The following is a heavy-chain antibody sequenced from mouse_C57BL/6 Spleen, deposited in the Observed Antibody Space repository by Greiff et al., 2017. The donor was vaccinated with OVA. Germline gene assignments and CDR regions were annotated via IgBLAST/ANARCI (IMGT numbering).Heavy chain of an antibody. V-gene: IGHV5-4*01. CDR2: ISDGGSYT. CDR3: AREGYDGVFDY. J-gene: IGHJ2*01. CDR1: GFTFSSYA. D-gene: IGHD2-2*01. Sequence: EVKLMESGGGLVKPGGSLKLSCAASGFTFSSYAMSWVRQTPEKRLEWVATISDGGSYTYYPDNVKGRFTISRDNAKNNLYLQMSHLKSEDTAMYYCAREGYDGVFDYWGQGTTLTVSS.